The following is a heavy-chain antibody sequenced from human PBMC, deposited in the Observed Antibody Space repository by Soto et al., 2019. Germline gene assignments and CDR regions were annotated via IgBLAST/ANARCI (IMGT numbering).Heavy chain of an antibody. CDR3: ARAQYYYDSSGYIKSNWFDP. Sequence: QVQLQQWGAGLLKPSETLSLTCAVYGGSFSGYYWSWIRQPPGKGLEWIGEINHSGSTNYNPSLKSRVTISVDTSKNQFSLKLSSVTAADTAVYYCARAQYYYDSSGYIKSNWFDPWGQGTLVTVSS. CDR2: INHSGST. CDR1: GGSFSGYY. V-gene: IGHV4-34*01. D-gene: IGHD3-22*01. J-gene: IGHJ5*02.